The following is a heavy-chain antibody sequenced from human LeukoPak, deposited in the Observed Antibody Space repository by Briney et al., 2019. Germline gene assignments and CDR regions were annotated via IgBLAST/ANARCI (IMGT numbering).Heavy chain of an antibody. V-gene: IGHV3-53*01. CDR1: GFTVSSNY. CDR3: AREGQQLGFDY. CDR2: IYSGGST. Sequence: GGSLRLSCAASGFTVSSNYMSWVRQAPGKGLEWVSVIYSGGSTYYADSVKGRFTISRDNSKNTLYLQMNSLRAEDTAVHYCAREGQQLGFDYWGQGTLVTVSS. D-gene: IGHD6-13*01. J-gene: IGHJ4*02.